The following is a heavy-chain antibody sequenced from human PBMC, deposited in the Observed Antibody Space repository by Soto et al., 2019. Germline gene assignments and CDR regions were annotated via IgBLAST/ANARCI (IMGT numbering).Heavy chain of an antibody. CDR2: VYDNGRP. Sequence: SETLSLTCTISGGSISVYYWSWIRQSPRQGLEWIGYVYDNGRPYYSPSLKSRVTISADTSKNQISLELTSATAADTAVYYCARGVGSSPPRYWGRGTLVTVSS. CDR3: ARGVGSSPPRY. CDR1: GGSISVYY. D-gene: IGHD3-9*01. J-gene: IGHJ4*02. V-gene: IGHV4-59*01.